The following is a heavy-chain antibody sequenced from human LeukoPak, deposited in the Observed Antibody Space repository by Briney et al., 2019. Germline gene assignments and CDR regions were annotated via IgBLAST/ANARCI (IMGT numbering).Heavy chain of an antibody. CDR2: IYSGGST. D-gene: IGHD3-9*01. J-gene: IGHJ4*02. V-gene: IGHV3-53*01. CDR3: ARETKDYDILTGYYTGGFDY. CDR1: GFTVSSNY. Sequence: GGSLRLSCAASGFTVSSNYMSWVRQAPGKGLEWVSVIYSGGSTYYADSVKGRFTISRDNSENTLYLQMNSLRAEDTAVYYCARETKDYDILTGYYTGGFDYWGQGTLVTVSS.